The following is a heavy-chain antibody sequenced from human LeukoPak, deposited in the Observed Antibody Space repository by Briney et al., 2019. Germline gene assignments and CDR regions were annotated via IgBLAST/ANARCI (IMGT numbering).Heavy chain of an antibody. CDR1: GGSFSGYY. CDR2: IYYSGST. V-gene: IGHV4-59*01. D-gene: IGHD1-26*01. Sequence: SETLSLTCAVYGGSFSGYYWSWIRQPPGKGLEWIGYIYYSGSTNYNPSLKSRVTISVDTSKNQFSLKLSSVTAADTAVYYCARVPIVGATLDAFDIWGQGTMVTVSS. CDR3: ARVPIVGATLDAFDI. J-gene: IGHJ3*02.